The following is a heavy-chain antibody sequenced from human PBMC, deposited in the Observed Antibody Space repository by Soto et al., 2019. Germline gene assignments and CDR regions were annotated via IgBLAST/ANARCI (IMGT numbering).Heavy chain of an antibody. D-gene: IGHD3-3*01. Sequence: QVQLVQSGAEVKKPGASVKVSCKASGYKFSDYYIHWVRQAPGQGLEWMGWVNPKRGDAIYAQKFQGQVPMTRDAAISTAFLEVGRPHSGDTATFYCARDPGIPGRFWFFDLWGRGTLITVSS. CDR2: VNPKRGDA. V-gene: IGHV1-2*02. CDR1: GYKFSDYY. CDR3: ARDPGIPGRFWFFDL. J-gene: IGHJ2*01.